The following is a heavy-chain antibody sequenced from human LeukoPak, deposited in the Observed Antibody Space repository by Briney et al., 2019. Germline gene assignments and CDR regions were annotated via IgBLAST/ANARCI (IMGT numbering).Heavy chain of an antibody. V-gene: IGHV3-7*01. D-gene: IGHD6-13*01. CDR1: GFIFSTYW. CDR3: ARYWSSWSADY. J-gene: IGHJ4*02. CDR2: INEDGREE. Sequence: GGSLRLSCVGSGFIFSTYWMAWVRQAPGKGPEWVANINEDGREERYVDSVRGRFTISRDNTKNSLSLQMNSLRDEDTAVYYCARYWSSWSADYWGQGTLVTVSS.